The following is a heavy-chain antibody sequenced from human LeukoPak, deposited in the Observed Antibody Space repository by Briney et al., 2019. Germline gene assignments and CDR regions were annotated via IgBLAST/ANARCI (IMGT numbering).Heavy chain of an antibody. CDR3: ARKEGGQLVNTRRWFDP. J-gene: IGHJ5*02. V-gene: IGHV4-34*01. CDR1: GGSFSGYY. D-gene: IGHD6-13*01. Sequence: SETLSLTCAVYGGSFSGYYWSWIRQPPGKGLEWIGEINHSGSTNYNPSLKSRVTISVDTSKNQFSLKMRSVTAADTAVYYCARKEGGQLVNTRRWFDPWGQGTLVTVPS. CDR2: INHSGST.